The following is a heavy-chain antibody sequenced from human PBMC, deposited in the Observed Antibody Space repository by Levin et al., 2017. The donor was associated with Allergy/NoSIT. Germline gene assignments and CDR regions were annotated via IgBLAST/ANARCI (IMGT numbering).Heavy chain of an antibody. V-gene: IGHV3-73*01. CDR3: ARQTGASSGSSYGY. J-gene: IGHJ4*02. Sequence: GESLKISCAASGFTFSGSAIHWVRQASGKGLEWVGRIRNKANSYATAYAASVKGRVTISRDDSKNTAYLQMNSLKTEDTAVYYCARQTGASSGSSYGYWGQGTLVTVSS. CDR1: GFTFSGSA. CDR2: IRNKANSYAT. D-gene: IGHD3-22*01.